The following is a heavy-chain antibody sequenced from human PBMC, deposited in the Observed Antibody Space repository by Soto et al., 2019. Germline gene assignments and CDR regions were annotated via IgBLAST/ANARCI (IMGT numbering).Heavy chain of an antibody. D-gene: IGHD3-10*01. Sequence: SGPTLVNPTQTLTLTCTFSGFSLSTSGMCVSWIRQPPGKALEWLALIDWDDDKYYSTSLKTRLTISKDTSKNQVVLTMTNIDPVDTATYYCARALYYYGSGRIGIDYWGQGTLVTVSS. J-gene: IGHJ4*02. CDR3: ARALYYYGSGRIGIDY. CDR2: IDWDDDK. V-gene: IGHV2-70*01. CDR1: GFSLSTSGMC.